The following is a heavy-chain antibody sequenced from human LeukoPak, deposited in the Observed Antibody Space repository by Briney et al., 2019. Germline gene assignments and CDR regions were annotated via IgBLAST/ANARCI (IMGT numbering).Heavy chain of an antibody. CDR1: GFIFGDYA. CDR3: SREMATHTGLDY. Sequence: GGSLRLSCRASGFIFGDYAMSWVRQAPGKGLEWVGFIRSKAYGGTTEYAASVKDRFTISRDDSRSIAYLQMNSLKTEDTAVYYCSREMATHTGLDYWGQGTLVTVSS. V-gene: IGHV3-49*04. D-gene: IGHD5-24*01. J-gene: IGHJ4*02. CDR2: IRSKAYGGTT.